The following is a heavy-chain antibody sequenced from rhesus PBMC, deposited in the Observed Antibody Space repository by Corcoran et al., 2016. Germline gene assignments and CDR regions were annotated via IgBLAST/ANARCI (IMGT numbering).Heavy chain of an antibody. V-gene: IGHV2S1*01. J-gene: IGHJ4*01. CDR2: IYWDVDK. D-gene: IGHD6-13*01. CDR3: ARVKGSSWSF. Sequence: QVTLKESGPALVTPTQTLTLTCTFSGFSLSTGGMGVGWIRQPTGTALEWLASIYWDVDKYYSTSLKSRLTISKVTSKNQVVLTMTNMDPVDTATYYCARVKGSSWSFWGQGVLVTVSS. CDR1: GFSLSTGGMG.